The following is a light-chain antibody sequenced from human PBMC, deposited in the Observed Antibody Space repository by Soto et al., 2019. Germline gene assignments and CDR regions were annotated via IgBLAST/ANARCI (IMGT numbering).Light chain of an antibody. CDR1: QSVRSN. J-gene: IGKJ1*01. Sequence: EIVLTQSPATLSLSPGERATLSCRASQSVRSNLAWYQHKPGQAPRLLIYDVSNRATGIPGRFSGSGFGTDVTLTISNGEPEDFAVYYWQQCDNFSWTFGQGAKVEIK. V-gene: IGKV3-11*01. CDR2: DVS. CDR3: QQCDNFSWT.